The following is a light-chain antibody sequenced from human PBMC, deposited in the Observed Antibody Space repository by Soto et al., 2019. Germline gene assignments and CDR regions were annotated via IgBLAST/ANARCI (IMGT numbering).Light chain of an antibody. CDR3: QQYNNWPPMT. CDR2: GAS. V-gene: IGKV3-15*01. J-gene: IGKJ1*01. CDR1: QSVSSN. Sequence: EIVMTQSPATLSVSPGERATLSCRASQSVSSNLAWYQQKPGQAPRLLIYGASTRATGIPARFSGSGSGTEFTVTISSLQSEDFAVYYCQQYNNWPPMTFGQGTKVDIK.